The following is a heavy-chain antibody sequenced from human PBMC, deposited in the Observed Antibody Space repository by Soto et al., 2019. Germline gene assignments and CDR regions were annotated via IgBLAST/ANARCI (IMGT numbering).Heavy chain of an antibody. D-gene: IGHD3-22*01. CDR2: IWYDGSNK. CDR1: GFTFSSYG. Sequence: GGSLRLSCAASGFTFSSYGMHWVRQAPGKGLEWVAVIWYDGSNKYYADSVKGRFTISRDNSKNTLYLQMNSLRAEDTAVYYCARDCREIYDSSGRNWFDPWGQGTLVTVSS. V-gene: IGHV3-33*01. J-gene: IGHJ5*02. CDR3: ARDCREIYDSSGRNWFDP.